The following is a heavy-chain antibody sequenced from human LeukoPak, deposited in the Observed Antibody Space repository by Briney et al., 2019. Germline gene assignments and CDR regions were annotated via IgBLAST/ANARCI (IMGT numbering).Heavy chain of an antibody. CDR2: ISGSGGST. J-gene: IGHJ6*02. CDR3: AKVTTITTHYYHGMDI. V-gene: IGHV3-23*01. Sequence: HPGGSLRLSCAASGFTFSSYAMNWVRQAPGKGLEWVSAISGSGGSTYYADSVKGRFTISRDNCKNTLDLQMNSLRAEDTAVYYCAKVTTITTHYYHGMDIRGQGTTVTVSS. D-gene: IGHD4-11*01. CDR1: GFTFSSYA.